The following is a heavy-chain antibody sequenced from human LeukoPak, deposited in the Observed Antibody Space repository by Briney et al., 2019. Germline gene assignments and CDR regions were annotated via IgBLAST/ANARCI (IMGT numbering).Heavy chain of an antibody. D-gene: IGHD1-26*01. CDR2: ISGSDGST. CDR1: GFTLRNYA. V-gene: IGHV3-23*01. CDR3: ARDRSYGPYYFDY. Sequence: GGSLRLSCATSGFTLRNYAMSWVRQAPGKGLEWVSAISGSDGSTYYADSVKGRFTISRDNSKNTLYLQMDSLRAEDTAVYFCARDRSYGPYYFDYWGQGTLVTVSS. J-gene: IGHJ4*02.